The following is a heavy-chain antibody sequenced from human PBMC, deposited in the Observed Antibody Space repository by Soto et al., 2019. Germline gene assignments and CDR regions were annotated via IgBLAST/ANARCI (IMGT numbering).Heavy chain of an antibody. V-gene: IGHV3-20*01. D-gene: IGHD5-12*01. Sequence: GGSLRLSCAASGFTFDDYGMSWVRQAPGKGLEWVSGINWNGGSTGYADSVKGRFTISRDNAKNFLYLQMNSLRAEDTALYHCAREGGYAHYYMDVWGKGTTVTVSS. J-gene: IGHJ6*03. CDR2: INWNGGST. CDR1: GFTFDDYG. CDR3: AREGGYAHYYMDV.